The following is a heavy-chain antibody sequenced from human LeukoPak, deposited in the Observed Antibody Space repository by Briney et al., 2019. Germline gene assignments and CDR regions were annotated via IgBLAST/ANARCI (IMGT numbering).Heavy chain of an antibody. J-gene: IGHJ4*02. Sequence: ASVKVSCKASGYTFTGYYMHWVRQAPGQGLEWMGWINPNSGGTNYAQKFQGRVTMTRDTSISTAYMELSRLGSDDTAVYYCARDLFPMMVQGVTTSDYWGQGTLVTVSS. V-gene: IGHV1-2*02. D-gene: IGHD3-10*01. CDR3: ARDLFPMMVQGVTTSDY. CDR2: INPNSGGT. CDR1: GYTFTGYY.